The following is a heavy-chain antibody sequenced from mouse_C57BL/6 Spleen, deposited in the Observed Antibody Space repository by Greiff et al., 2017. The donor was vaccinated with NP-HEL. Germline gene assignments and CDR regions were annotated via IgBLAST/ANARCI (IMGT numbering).Heavy chain of an antibody. Sequence: VQLQQSGPELVKPGASVKISCKASGYSFTGYYMNWVKQSPEKSLEWIGEINPSTGGTTYNQKFKAKATLTVDKSSSTAYMQLKSLTSEDSAVYYCARGGFITTVVDVWGTGTTVTVSS. CDR1: GYSFTGYY. J-gene: IGHJ1*03. D-gene: IGHD1-1*01. CDR2: INPSTGGT. CDR3: ARGGFITTVVDV. V-gene: IGHV1-42*01.